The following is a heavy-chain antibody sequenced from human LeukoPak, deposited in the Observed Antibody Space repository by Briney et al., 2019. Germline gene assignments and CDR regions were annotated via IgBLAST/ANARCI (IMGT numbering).Heavy chain of an antibody. Sequence: SQTLSLTCTVSGGSISSGSYYWSWIRQPAGKGLEWIGRIYTSGSTNYNPSLKSRVTISVDTSKNQFSLKLSSVTAADTAVYYCLGYCSRTSCQNDYWGQGTLVTVSS. V-gene: IGHV4-61*02. CDR1: GGSISSGSYY. D-gene: IGHD2-2*01. CDR3: LGYCSRTSCQNDY. CDR2: IYTSGST. J-gene: IGHJ4*02.